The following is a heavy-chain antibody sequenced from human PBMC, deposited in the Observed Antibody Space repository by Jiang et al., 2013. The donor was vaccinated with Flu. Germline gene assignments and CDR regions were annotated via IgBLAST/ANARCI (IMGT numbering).Heavy chain of an antibody. J-gene: IGHJ2*01. D-gene: IGHD6-19*01. CDR1: FTFSNAW. Sequence: FTFSNAWMSWVRQAPGKGLEWVGRIKSKTDGGTTDYAAPVKGRFTISRDDSKNTLYLQMNSLKTEDTAVYYCTTEERQQWLVFRSNENWYFDLWGRGTLVTVSS. V-gene: IGHV3-15*01. CDR2: IKSKTDGGTT. CDR3: TTEERQQWLVFRSNENWYFDL.